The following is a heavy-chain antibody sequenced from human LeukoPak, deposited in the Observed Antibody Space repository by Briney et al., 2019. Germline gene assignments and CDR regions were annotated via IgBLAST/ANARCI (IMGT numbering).Heavy chain of an antibody. CDR3: ARHLTRGYCSSTSCYGYNWFDP. CDR2: IFYSGST. J-gene: IGHJ5*02. CDR1: GGSISTYC. V-gene: IGHV4-59*12. Sequence: PSETLSLTCAVSGGSISTYCWSWIRQPPGKGLEWIGYIFYSGSTNYNPSLKSRVTMSVDTSKNQFSLKLSSVTAADTAVYYCARHLTRGYCSSTSCYGYNWFDPWGQGTLVTVSS. D-gene: IGHD2-2*01.